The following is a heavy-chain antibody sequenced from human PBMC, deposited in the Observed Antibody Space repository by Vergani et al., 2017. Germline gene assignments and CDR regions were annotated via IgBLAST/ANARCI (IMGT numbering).Heavy chain of an antibody. V-gene: IGHV3-30*03. CDR2: ISYDGTQK. CDR3: ARGNYYGSGTYGDA. CDR1: GFTSSYYG. J-gene: IGHJ5*02. D-gene: IGHD3-10*01. Sequence: QVHLVESGGGVVQPGRSLRLSCVVSGFTSSYYGMHWVRQAPSKGLEWVAVISYDGTQKYYADSVKGRFTITRDNSKNTLHLQINNLRVEDTAVYYCARGNYYGSGTYGDAWGEGTLVTVSS.